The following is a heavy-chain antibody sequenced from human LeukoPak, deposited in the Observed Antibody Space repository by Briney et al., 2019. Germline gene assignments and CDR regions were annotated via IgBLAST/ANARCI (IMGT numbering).Heavy chain of an antibody. CDR3: AELGITMIGGV. D-gene: IGHD3-10*02. J-gene: IGHJ6*04. CDR2: IKQDESEK. V-gene: IGHV3-7*01. CDR1: GFSVSRYW. Sequence: GGSLRLSCAASGFSVSRYWMSWVRQAPGEGLEWVANIKQDESEKDYVDSVRGRFTISRDNAKNSLYLQMNSLRAEDTAVYYCAELGITMIGGVWGKGTTVTISS.